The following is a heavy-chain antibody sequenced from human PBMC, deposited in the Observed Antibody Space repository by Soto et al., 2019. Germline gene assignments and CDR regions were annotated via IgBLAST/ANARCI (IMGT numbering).Heavy chain of an antibody. CDR2: ISYDGSNK. Sequence: PGGSLRLSCAASVFTFSSYGMHWVRQAPGKGLEWVAVISYDGSNKYYADSVKGRFTISRDNSKNTLYLQMNSLRAEDTAVYYCAKLAVAGRAFYGMDVWGQGTTVTVSS. V-gene: IGHV3-30*18. J-gene: IGHJ6*02. CDR3: AKLAVAGRAFYGMDV. D-gene: IGHD6-19*01. CDR1: VFTFSSYG.